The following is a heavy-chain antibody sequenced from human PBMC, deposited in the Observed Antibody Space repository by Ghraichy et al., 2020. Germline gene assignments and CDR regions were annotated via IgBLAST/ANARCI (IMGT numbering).Heavy chain of an antibody. CDR1: GLTFGGYA. D-gene: IGHD3-9*01. J-gene: IGHJ4*02. V-gene: IGHV3-49*03. CDR3: ASTYYDILTGYYPDF. CDR2: IRNKTYGGTT. Sequence: GGSLRLSCTVSGLTFGGYAMTWFRQAPGKGLEWVGFIRNKTYGGTTEYAASVKGRFTISRDDSKSIAYLQMNSLEVEDTAVYYCASTYYDILTGYYPDFWGQGTLVTVSS.